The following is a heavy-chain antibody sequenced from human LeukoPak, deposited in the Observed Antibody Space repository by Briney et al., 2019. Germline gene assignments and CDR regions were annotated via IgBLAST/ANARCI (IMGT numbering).Heavy chain of an antibody. Sequence: GGSLRLSCAASGFTVSSNYMSWVRQAPGKGLEWVSVIYSGGSTYYADSVKGRFTIPRDNSKNTLYLQMNSLRAEDTAVYYCARDLDYGWFDPWGQGTLVTVSS. J-gene: IGHJ5*02. D-gene: IGHD4-17*01. CDR2: IYSGGST. CDR1: GFTVSSNY. CDR3: ARDLDYGWFDP. V-gene: IGHV3-53*01.